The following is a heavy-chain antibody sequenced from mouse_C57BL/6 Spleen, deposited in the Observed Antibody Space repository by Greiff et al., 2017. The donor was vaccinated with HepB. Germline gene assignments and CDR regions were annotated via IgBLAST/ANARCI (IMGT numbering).Heavy chain of an antibody. CDR2: IHPNSGST. J-gene: IGHJ3*01. D-gene: IGHD4-1*01. CDR1: GYTFTSYW. V-gene: IGHV1-64*01. CDR3: ARTLGEVAWFAY. Sequence: QVQLQQPGAELVKPGASVKLSCKASGYTFTSYWMHWVKQRPGQGLEWIGMIHPNSGSTNYNEKFKSKATLTVDKSSSTAYMQLSSLTSEDSAVYYCARTLGEVAWFAYWGQGTLVTVSA.